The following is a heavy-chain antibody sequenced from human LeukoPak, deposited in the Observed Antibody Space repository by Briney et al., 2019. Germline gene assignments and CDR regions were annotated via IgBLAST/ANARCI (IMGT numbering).Heavy chain of an antibody. CDR2: IGTAGDT. CDR3: ARARGRGSGSYYLDY. J-gene: IGHJ4*02. D-gene: IGHD3-10*01. V-gene: IGHV3-13*01. Sequence: PGGSLRLSCAASGFTFSSYDMHWVRQATGKGLDWVSAIGTAGDTYYPGSVKGRFTISRENAKNSLYLQMNSLRAGDTAVYYCARARGRGSGSYYLDYWGQGTLVTVSS. CDR1: GFTFSSYD.